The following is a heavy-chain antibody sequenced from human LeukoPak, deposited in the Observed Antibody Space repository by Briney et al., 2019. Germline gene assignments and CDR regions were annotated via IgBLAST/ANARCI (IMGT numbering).Heavy chain of an antibody. CDR2: VEHYGNRT. CDR3: ATDLG. V-gene: IGHV3-74*01. CDR1: GLTFNSYW. D-gene: IGHD4-17*01. J-gene: IGHJ4*02. Sequence: GGPLTLFCAVSGLTFNSYWMHWVRQPPAKGLVWVSRVEHYGNRTAYADSMTGRFTISRENARNMVYLQMNSLRAEDTAVYYCATDLGWGQGTLVTVSS.